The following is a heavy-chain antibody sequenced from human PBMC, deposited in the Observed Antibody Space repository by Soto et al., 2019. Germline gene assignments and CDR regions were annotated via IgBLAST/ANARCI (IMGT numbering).Heavy chain of an antibody. D-gene: IGHD1-1*01. CDR1: GDSISSSNW. Sequence: QVQLQESGPGLVKPSGTLSLTCAVSGDSISSSNWWSWVRQPPGKGLEWIGEIHHGGSTNYNPSLQSRVTISVDESKNPFSLKLSAVTAADTAMYYCARTVYWNDGLNFYYWGQGTLVTVSS. J-gene: IGHJ4*02. CDR2: IHHGGST. V-gene: IGHV4-4*02. CDR3: ARTVYWNDGLNFYY.